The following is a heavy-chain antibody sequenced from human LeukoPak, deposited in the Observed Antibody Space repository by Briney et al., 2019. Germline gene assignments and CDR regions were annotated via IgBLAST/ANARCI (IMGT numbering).Heavy chain of an antibody. CDR2: ISSSGSSI. V-gene: IGHV3-48*03. CDR1: GFTFSSYE. J-gene: IGHJ4*02. Sequence: PGRSLRLSCAASGFTFSSYEMNWVRQAPGKGLEWISYISSSGSSIYYVDSVKGQFTISRDNAKNSLYLQMNSLRAEDTAVYYCARDNGDPRTYFDYWGQGTLVTDSS. CDR3: ARDNGDPRTYFDY. D-gene: IGHD4-17*01.